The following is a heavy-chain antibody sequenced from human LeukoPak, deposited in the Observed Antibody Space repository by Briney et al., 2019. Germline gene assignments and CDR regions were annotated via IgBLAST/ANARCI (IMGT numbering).Heavy chain of an antibody. J-gene: IGHJ4*02. D-gene: IGHD2-2*01. CDR1: RFTFDDYG. Sequence: GGSLRLSCAASRFTFDDYGMSWVRQAPGKGLEWVSGINWNGGSTGYADSVKGRFTISRDNAKNSLYLQMNSLRAEDTALYYCASLPTGGRSTSDYWGQGTLVTVSS. CDR2: INWNGGST. V-gene: IGHV3-20*04. CDR3: ASLPTGGRSTSDY.